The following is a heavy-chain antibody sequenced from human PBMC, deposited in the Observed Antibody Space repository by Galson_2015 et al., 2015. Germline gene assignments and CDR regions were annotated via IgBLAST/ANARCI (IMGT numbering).Heavy chain of an antibody. V-gene: IGHV3-7*01. CDR3: ARGHLGLGL. CDR2: IKKDGSEK. J-gene: IGHJ6*02. D-gene: IGHD7-27*01. Sequence: WVASIKKDGSEKYYVDSVKGRFTISRDNAKDSLYLQMNSLRAEDTAVYFCARGHLGLGLWGQGTTVTVSS.